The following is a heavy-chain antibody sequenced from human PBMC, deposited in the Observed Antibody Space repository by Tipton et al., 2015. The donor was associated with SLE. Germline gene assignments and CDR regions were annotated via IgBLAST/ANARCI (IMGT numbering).Heavy chain of an antibody. D-gene: IGHD3-10*01. V-gene: IGHV4-59*11. CDR1: GGSISSHY. CDR3: ARGWGGVWFRESYFDY. J-gene: IGHJ4*02. Sequence: TLSLTCTVSGGSISSHYWSWIRQPPGKGLEWIGYIYYSGSTNYNPSLKSRVTISVDTSKNQFSLKLSSVTAADTAVYYCARGWGGVWFRESYFDYWGQGTLVTVSS. CDR2: IYYSGST.